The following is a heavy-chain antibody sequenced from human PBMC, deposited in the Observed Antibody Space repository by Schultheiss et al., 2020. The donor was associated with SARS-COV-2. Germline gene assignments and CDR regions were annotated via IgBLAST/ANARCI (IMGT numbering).Heavy chain of an antibody. J-gene: IGHJ4*02. CDR3: ARDQGVAAAEYFDY. Sequence: GGSLRLSCAASGFTFSSYAMSWVRQAPGKGLEWVSAISSSSSYIYYADSVKGRFTISRDNSKNTLYLQMNSLRAEDTAVYYCARDQGVAAAEYFDYWGQGTLVTVSS. V-gene: IGHV3-21*01. CDR2: ISSSSSYI. D-gene: IGHD6-13*01. CDR1: GFTFSSYA.